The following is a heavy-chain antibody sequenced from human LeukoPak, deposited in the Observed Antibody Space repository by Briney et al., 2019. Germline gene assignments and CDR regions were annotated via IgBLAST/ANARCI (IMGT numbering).Heavy chain of an antibody. CDR3: ARDSFGWTFDY. CDR1: GFTVSSNY. V-gene: IGHV3-66*02. J-gene: IGHJ4*02. CDR2: IYSGGST. D-gene: IGHD3-16*01. Sequence: GGSLRLSCAASGFTVSSNYMSWVRQAPGKGLEWVSVIYSGGSTYYADSAKGRFTISRDNSKNTLYLQMNSLRAEDTAVYYCARDSFGWTFDYWGQGTLVTVSS.